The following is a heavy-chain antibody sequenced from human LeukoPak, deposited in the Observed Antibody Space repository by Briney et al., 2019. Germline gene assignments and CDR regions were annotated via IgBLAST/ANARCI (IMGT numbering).Heavy chain of an antibody. CDR3: AKDYSGSYYAFDY. J-gene: IGHJ4*02. CDR1: GYTFSSYA. D-gene: IGHD1-26*01. CDR2: ISGSGGST. V-gene: IGHV3-23*01. Sequence: GGSLRLSCAASGYTFSSYAMSWVRQAPRKGREWVSAISGSGGSTYYADSAKGRFTISRDNSKNTLYLQMNSLRAEDTAVYYCAKDYSGSYYAFDYWGQGTLVTVSS.